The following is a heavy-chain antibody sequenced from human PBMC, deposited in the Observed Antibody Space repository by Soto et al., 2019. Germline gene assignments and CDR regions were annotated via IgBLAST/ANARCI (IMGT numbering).Heavy chain of an antibody. D-gene: IGHD1-26*01. Sequence: EVQLVESGGGLVQPGGSLRLSCAASGFTFSSYSINWVRQAPGKGLEWVSFIISSGRTIYYADSVKGRFTISRDNAKNSLYLQMNSLRDEDTAVYYCARDGEVGAGDYFDYWGQGTLVTVSS. V-gene: IGHV3-48*02. CDR1: GFTFSSYS. CDR3: ARDGEVGAGDYFDY. CDR2: IISSGRTI. J-gene: IGHJ4*02.